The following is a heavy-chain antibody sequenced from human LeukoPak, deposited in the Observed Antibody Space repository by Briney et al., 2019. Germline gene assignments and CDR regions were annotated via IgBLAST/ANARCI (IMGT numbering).Heavy chain of an antibody. D-gene: IGHD3-22*01. CDR1: GYTFTNYY. Sequence: ASVKVSCKASGYTFTNYYIHWVRQAPGQGLEWMGVIKPGGDSTSSARIFQGRVYMTSDTSTSTVYMELSGLRSDDTAVFYCARGYYDSSDFEYFQHWGQGTLVTVSS. CDR2: IKPGGDST. J-gene: IGHJ1*01. V-gene: IGHV1-46*01. CDR3: ARGYYDSSDFEYFQH.